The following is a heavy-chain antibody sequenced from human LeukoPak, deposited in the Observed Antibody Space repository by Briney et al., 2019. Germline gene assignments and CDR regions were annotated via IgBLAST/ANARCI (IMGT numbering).Heavy chain of an antibody. Sequence: GGSLRLSCAASGFTFSNYWMNWVRQAPGKGLEWVANIKQDGGEKSYVDSVKGRFTISRDNAKNSLHLQMNSLRAEDTAVYYCARDLTTVTTAVFAYWGQGTLVTVSS. CDR3: ARDLTTVTTAVFAY. J-gene: IGHJ4*02. D-gene: IGHD4-11*01. CDR2: IKQDGGEK. V-gene: IGHV3-7*01. CDR1: GFTFSNYW.